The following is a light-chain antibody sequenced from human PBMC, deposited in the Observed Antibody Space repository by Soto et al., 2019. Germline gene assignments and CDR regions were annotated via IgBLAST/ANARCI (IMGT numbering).Light chain of an antibody. V-gene: IGKV1-39*01. Sequence: DIQMTQSPSSLSASVGDRVSITCRASQSISNYLNWYQQKPGKAPKVLIYAASSLQSGVPSRFSGSGSGTDFTLNISSLQPEDFATYYCQQSYNTPRTFGQGTKVDI. CDR2: AAS. J-gene: IGKJ1*01. CDR1: QSISNY. CDR3: QQSYNTPRT.